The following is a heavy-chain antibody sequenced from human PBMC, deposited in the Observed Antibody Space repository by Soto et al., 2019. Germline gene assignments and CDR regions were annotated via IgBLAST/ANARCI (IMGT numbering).Heavy chain of an antibody. Sequence: PGGSLRLSCAASGFTFGSYSMNWVRQAPGKGLEWVSYISSSSSTIYYADSVKGRFTISRDNAKNSLYLQMNSLRDEDTAVYYCARVLLAAQYYYYYYGMDVWGQGTTVTVSS. D-gene: IGHD6-13*01. CDR1: GFTFGSYS. V-gene: IGHV3-48*02. CDR3: ARVLLAAQYYYYYYGMDV. CDR2: ISSSSSTI. J-gene: IGHJ6*02.